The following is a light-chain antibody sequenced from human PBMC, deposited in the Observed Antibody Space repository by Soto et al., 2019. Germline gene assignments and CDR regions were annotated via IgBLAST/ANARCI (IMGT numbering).Light chain of an antibody. CDR1: QYIHNY. CDR3: QQSNNYPWT. Sequence: DILMTQSRSTLSASVGDRVTITCRASQYIHNYLAWYQQKPGEAPKLLIYEAAKLESGVPSRFSGSGTGTEFTLTISSLQPDDFATYYCQQSNNYPWTFGQGTRVEI. J-gene: IGKJ1*01. V-gene: IGKV1-5*03. CDR2: EAA.